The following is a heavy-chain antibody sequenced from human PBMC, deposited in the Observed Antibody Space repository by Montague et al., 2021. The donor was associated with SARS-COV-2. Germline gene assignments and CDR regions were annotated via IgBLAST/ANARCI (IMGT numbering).Heavy chain of an antibody. CDR3: AKAVRYCSSTSCYDYYYYYGMDV. J-gene: IGHJ6*01. CDR1: GGSISSQTSC. Sequence: SETLSLTCTVSGGSISSQTSCWGWVRLPPGKGLEWIGSICYSGMAHYTPSLKSRLIISLDTSKTHVSLKLRSVTAADTAVYYCAKAVRYCSSTSCYDYYYYYGMDVWGQGTTVTVSS. CDR2: ICYSGMA. D-gene: IGHD2-2*01. V-gene: IGHV4-39*07.